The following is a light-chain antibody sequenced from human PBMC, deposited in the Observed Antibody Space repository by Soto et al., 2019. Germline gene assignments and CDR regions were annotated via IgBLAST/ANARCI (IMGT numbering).Light chain of an antibody. V-gene: IGKV3-20*01. Sequence: EIVLTQSPGTLSLSPGERATLSCTASQSISGSYLAWYQQKPGQAPRVVIYGVSRRATGIPDRFSGSGSGTDFTLTISRLEPEDFAVYYCQQYDKWPTWTFGQGTKVENK. CDR1: QSISGSY. CDR2: GVS. J-gene: IGKJ1*01. CDR3: QQYDKWPTWT.